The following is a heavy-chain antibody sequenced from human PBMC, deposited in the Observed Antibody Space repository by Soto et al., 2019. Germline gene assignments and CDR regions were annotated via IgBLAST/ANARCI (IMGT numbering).Heavy chain of an antibody. Sequence: SETLSLTCTVSGGSISSYYWSWIRQPPGKGLEWIGYIYYSGSTNYNPSLKSRVTISVDTSKNQFSLKLSSVTAADTAVYYCARASRGDCCELDYWGQGTLVTAPQ. CDR1: GGSISSYY. CDR3: ARASRGDCCELDY. CDR2: IYYSGST. V-gene: IGHV4-59*01. D-gene: IGHD2-21*02. J-gene: IGHJ4*02.